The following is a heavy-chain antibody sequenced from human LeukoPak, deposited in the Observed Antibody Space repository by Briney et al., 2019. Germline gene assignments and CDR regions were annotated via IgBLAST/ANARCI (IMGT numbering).Heavy chain of an antibody. CDR1: GGSFSGSY. J-gene: IGHJ4*02. Sequence: SEALSLTCAVYGGSFSGSYWNWIRQPPGKGRQWIGEVTHDGRINYNPSLRGRVTISVDTSMNQFSLRLTSVTAADTAVYYCATIYGDFSDFDSWAQGTLVTVSS. D-gene: IGHD4-17*01. CDR2: VTHDGRI. V-gene: IGHV4-34*01. CDR3: ATIYGDFSDFDS.